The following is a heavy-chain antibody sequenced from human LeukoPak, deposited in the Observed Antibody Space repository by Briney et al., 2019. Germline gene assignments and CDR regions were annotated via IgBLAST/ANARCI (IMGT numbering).Heavy chain of an antibody. D-gene: IGHD3-10*01. CDR1: GYTFTVYY. V-gene: IGHV1-2*02. J-gene: IGHJ5*02. CDR3: ARGPSYYYGSAYNWFDP. Sequence: ASVKVSCKASGYTFTVYYMHWVPQAPGQGLEWMGWINPNSGGTNYAQKFQGRVTMTRDTSISTAYMELSRLRSDDTAVYYCARGPSYYYGSAYNWFDPWGQGTLVTVSS. CDR2: INPNSGGT.